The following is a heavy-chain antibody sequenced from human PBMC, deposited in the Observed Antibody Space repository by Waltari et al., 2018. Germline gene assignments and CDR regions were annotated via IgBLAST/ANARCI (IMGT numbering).Heavy chain of an antibody. V-gene: IGHV4-59*01. CDR1: GGSISSYY. D-gene: IGHD2-15*01. CDR2: IYYSGSP. CDR3: ARGGRYCSGGSCHHYYYGMDV. J-gene: IGHJ6*02. Sequence: QVQLQESGPGLVKPSETLSLTCTVSGGSISSYYWSWIRQPPGKGLGWIGYIYYSGSPTYNPPLKSRVTISVDTSKNQFSLKLSSVTAADTAVYYCARGGRYCSGGSCHHYYYGMDVWGQGTTVTVSS.